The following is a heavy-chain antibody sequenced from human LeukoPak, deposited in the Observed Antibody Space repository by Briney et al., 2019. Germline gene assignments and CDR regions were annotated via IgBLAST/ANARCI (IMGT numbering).Heavy chain of an antibody. D-gene: IGHD3-3*01. CDR3: AREYYAAFDI. CDR2: ISSSGSTI. Sequence: GGSLRLSCAASGFTFSSYEMNWVRQAPGKGLEWVSYISSSGSTIYYADSVKGRFTISRDSAQNSLYLQMNSLRAEDTAVYYCAREYYAAFDIWGQGTMVTVSS. J-gene: IGHJ3*02. CDR1: GFTFSSYE. V-gene: IGHV3-48*03.